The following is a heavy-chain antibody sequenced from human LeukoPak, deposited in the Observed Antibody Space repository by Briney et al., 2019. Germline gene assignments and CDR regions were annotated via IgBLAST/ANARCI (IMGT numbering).Heavy chain of an antibody. D-gene: IGHD1-1*01. J-gene: IGHJ6*03. CDR2: VDHTGST. V-gene: IGHV4-59*01. CDR1: DDSITMYY. Sequence: SETLSLTCSVSDDSITMYYWTWIRQPPGKVLEWLGYVDHTGSTNFNPSLNGRVSISRDTTNNLFSLRLRSVTAADTAVYFCARGRVSSSTWYSTYYYYFYMDVWGKGTTVTVSS. CDR3: ARGRVSSSTWYSTYYYYFYMDV.